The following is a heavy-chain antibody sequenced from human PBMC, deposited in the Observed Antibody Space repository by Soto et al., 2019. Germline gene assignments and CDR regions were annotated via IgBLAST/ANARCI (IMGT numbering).Heavy chain of an antibody. CDR3: ARDGGGYCSGGSCYTPGRRRLDP. CDR2: IYYSGST. J-gene: IGHJ5*02. V-gene: IGHV4-39*07. Sequence: PSETLSLTCTVSGGSVSSSSCYWGWIRQPPGKGLEWIGSIYYSGSTYYNPSLKSRVTMSVDTSKNQFSLKLSSVTAADTAVYYCARDGGGYCSGGSCYTPGRRRLDPWGQGTLVTAPQ. D-gene: IGHD2-15*01. CDR1: GGSVSSSSCY.